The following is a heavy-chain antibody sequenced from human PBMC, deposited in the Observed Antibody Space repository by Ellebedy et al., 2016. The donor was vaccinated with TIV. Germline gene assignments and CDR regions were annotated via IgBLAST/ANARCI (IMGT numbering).Heavy chain of an antibody. D-gene: IGHD3-10*02. CDR1: GYTFAGYY. CDR3: AKALSAYDYYVLDF. V-gene: IGHV1-2*02. Sequence: AASVKVSCKTSGYTFAGYYIHWVRQAPGQGLEWMGWINPNTGATTYAQKFQGRVTMTRATSISTTYTELSSLRSDDAAVYYCAKALSAYDYYVLDFWGQGTLLTVSS. J-gene: IGHJ4*02. CDR2: INPNTGAT.